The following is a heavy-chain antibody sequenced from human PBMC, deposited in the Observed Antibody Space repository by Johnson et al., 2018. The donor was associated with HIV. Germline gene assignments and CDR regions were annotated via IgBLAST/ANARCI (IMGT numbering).Heavy chain of an antibody. CDR1: GFTFSSNP. CDR2: MSYDGINK. CDR3: TTGHYYDSSGDAFDI. V-gene: IGHV3-30-3*01. D-gene: IGHD3-22*01. J-gene: IGHJ3*02. Sequence: QVQLVESGGGSVQPGRSLRLSCAASGFTFSSNPMHWVRQAPGKGLEWVAVMSYDGINKYYADSVKGRFTISRDNSKNTLYLQMNSLKTEDTAVYYCTTGHYYDSSGDAFDIWGQGTMVTVSS.